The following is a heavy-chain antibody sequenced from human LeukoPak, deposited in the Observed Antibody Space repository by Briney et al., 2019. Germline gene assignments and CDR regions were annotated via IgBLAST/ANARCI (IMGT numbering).Heavy chain of an antibody. CDR2: LNPSGGST. V-gene: IGHV1-46*01. CDR3: ARGGSLTHLTYYYDSSAYSPGDY. CDR1: GYTFTSYY. J-gene: IGHJ4*02. D-gene: IGHD3-22*01. Sequence: ASVKVSCKASGYTFTSYYMHWVRQAPGQGLEWMGILNPSGGSTSYAQKFQGRVTMTRDTSTSTVYMELSSLRSEDTAVYYCARGGSLTHLTYYYDSSAYSPGDYWGQGTLVTVSS.